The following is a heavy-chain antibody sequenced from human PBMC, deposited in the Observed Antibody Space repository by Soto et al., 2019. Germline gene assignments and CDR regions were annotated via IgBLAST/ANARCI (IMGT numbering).Heavy chain of an antibody. Sequence: QVQLQESGPGLVKPSDTLSLTCAVSGYSISNTNWWGWIRQPPGKGLERIGYIYYSGNTYYNPSLKSRVTMSVDTSKNQFSLKLSSVTAVDTAVYYCARLGDSSGNHAYWFDPWGQGTLVTVPS. CDR2: IYYSGNT. CDR3: ARLGDSSGNHAYWFDP. J-gene: IGHJ5*02. CDR1: GYSISNTNW. V-gene: IGHV4-28*01. D-gene: IGHD3-10*01.